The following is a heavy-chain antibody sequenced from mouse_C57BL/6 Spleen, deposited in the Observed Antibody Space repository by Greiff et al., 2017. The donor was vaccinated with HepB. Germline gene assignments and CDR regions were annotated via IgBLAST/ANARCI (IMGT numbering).Heavy chain of an antibody. CDR2: ISSGSSTI. CDR1: GFTFSDYG. J-gene: IGHJ4*01. V-gene: IGHV5-17*01. CDR3: ARSFNYGSSYYAMDY. D-gene: IGHD1-1*01. Sequence: EVQLQQSGGGLVKPGGSLKLSCAASGFTFSDYGMHWVRQAPEKGLEWVAYISSGSSTIYYADTVKGRFTISRDNAKNTLFLQMTSLRSEDTAMYYCARSFNYGSSYYAMDYWGQGTSVTVSS.